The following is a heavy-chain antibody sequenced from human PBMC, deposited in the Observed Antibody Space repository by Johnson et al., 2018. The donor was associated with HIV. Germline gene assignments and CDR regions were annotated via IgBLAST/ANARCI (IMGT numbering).Heavy chain of an antibody. V-gene: IGHV3-66*02. J-gene: IGHJ3*02. CDR3: ARDNGYYYDSSGSRNAFDI. Sequence: VQLVESGGGSVQPGRSLRLSCAASGFTFDDSGMSWVRQAPGTGLEWVSVIYSGGSIYYADSVKGRFPIPRDNSKKTLDLQTNSLRAEDTAVYYCARDNGYYYDSSGSRNAFDIWGQGTMVTVSS. CDR1: GFTFDDSG. CDR2: IYSGGSI. D-gene: IGHD3-22*01.